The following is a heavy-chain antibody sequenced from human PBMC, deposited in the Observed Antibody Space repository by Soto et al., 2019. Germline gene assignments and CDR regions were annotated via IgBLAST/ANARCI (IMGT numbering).Heavy chain of an antibody. V-gene: IGHV3-33*01. CDR2: IWYDGSNK. Sequence: VGSLRLSCAASGFTFSSYGMHWVRQAPGKGLEWVAVIWYDGSNKYYADSVKGRFTISRDNSKNTLYLQMNSLRAEDTAVYYCARDGRWDIVVVPANYYYYYGMDVWGQGTTVTVSS. CDR3: ARDGRWDIVVVPANYYYYYGMDV. D-gene: IGHD2-2*01. J-gene: IGHJ6*02. CDR1: GFTFSSYG.